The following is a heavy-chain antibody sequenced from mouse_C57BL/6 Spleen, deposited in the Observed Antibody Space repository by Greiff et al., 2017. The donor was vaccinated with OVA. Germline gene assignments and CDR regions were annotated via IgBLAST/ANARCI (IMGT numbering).Heavy chain of an antibody. D-gene: IGHD1-1*01. J-gene: IGHJ3*01. CDR2: IRLKSDNYAT. V-gene: IGHV6-3*01. Sequence: LQQSGGGLVQPGGSMKLSCVASGFTFSNYWMNWVRQSPEKGLEWVAQIRLKSDNYATHYAESVKGRFTISRDDSKSSVYLQMNNLRAEDTGIYYCTEGDFYYYGSSPFAYWGQGTLVTVSA. CDR1: GFTFSNYW. CDR3: TEGDFYYYGSSPFAY.